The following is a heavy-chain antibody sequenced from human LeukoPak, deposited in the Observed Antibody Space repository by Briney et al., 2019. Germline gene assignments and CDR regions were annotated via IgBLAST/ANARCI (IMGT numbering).Heavy chain of an antibody. V-gene: IGHV3-33*01. J-gene: IGHJ4*02. CDR3: ARGGLLLDHRKTYYFDY. CDR1: GFTFSSYG. CDR2: IWYDGSNK. Sequence: GGSLRLSCAASGFTFSSYGMHWVRQAPGKGLEWVAVIWYDGSNKYYADSVKGRFTISRDNSKNTLYLQMNSLRAEDTAVYYCARGGLLLDHRKTYYFDYWGQGTLVTVSS. D-gene: IGHD2-21*01.